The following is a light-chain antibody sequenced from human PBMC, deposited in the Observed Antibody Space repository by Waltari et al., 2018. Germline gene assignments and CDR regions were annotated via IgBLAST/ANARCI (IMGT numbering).Light chain of an antibody. CDR1: SSDVGGYNY. CDR2: HVS. V-gene: IGLV2-14*01. J-gene: IGLJ3*02. Sequence: QSALTQPAPVSGSPGQSITIPCTGSSSDVGGYNYVSWYQQHPGKAPKLMTYHVSERPSGVSNRFSGSKSGNTASLTISGLQAEDEADYYCISYTTSNTWVFGGGTKLTVL. CDR3: ISYTTSNTWV.